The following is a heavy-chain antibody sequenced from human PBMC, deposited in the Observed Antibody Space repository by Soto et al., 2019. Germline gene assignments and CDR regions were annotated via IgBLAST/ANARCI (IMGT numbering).Heavy chain of an antibody. V-gene: IGHV2-5*08. D-gene: IGHD3-16*01. J-gene: IGHJ5*02. Sequence: SGPTLVNPTQTLTLTCTFSGFSLSTSGMCVSWIRQPPGKALEWLARIDWDDDKRYSPPLKSRLTITKDTSKNQVVLTMTNMDPVDTATYYCAHXRKMYQGEYNWFDPWGQGTLVTVSS. CDR1: GFSLSTSGMC. CDR3: AHXRKMYQGEYNWFDP. CDR2: IDWDDDK.